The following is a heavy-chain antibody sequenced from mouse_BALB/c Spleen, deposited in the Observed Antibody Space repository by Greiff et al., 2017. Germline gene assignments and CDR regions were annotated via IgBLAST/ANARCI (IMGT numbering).Heavy chain of an antibody. D-gene: IGHD1-1*01. CDR2: ISSGGSYT. J-gene: IGHJ4*01. CDR1: GFTFSSYG. Sequence: EVQLVESGGDLVKPGGSLKLSCAAPGFTFSSYGMSWVRQTPDKRLEWVATISSGGSYTYYPDSVKGRFTISRDNAKNTLYLQMSSLKSEDTAMYYCARQDGIMDYWGQGTSVTVSS. V-gene: IGHV5-6*01. CDR3: ARQDGIMDY.